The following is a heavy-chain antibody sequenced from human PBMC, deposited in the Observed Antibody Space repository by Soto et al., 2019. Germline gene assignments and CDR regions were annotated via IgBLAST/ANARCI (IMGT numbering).Heavy chain of an antibody. Sequence: QVQLVESGGGVVQPGRSLRLSCAASGFTFSSYGMHWVRQAPGKGLECVAVISYDGSNKYYADSVKGRFTISRDNSKNKLYLQMNSLRDEDTAVYYCAKDHDVGVLRYFAPWFDPWGQGTLVTVSS. CDR2: ISYDGSNK. J-gene: IGHJ5*02. D-gene: IGHD3-9*01. V-gene: IGHV3-30*18. CDR3: AKDHDVGVLRYFAPWFDP. CDR1: GFTFSSYG.